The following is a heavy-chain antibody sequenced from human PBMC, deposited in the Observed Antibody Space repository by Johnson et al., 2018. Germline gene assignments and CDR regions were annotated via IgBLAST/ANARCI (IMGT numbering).Heavy chain of an antibody. V-gene: IGHV3-66*02. CDR2: IYSGGTT. J-gene: IGHJ3*02. CDR3: ARDGYYYDSRLDAFDI. D-gene: IGHD3-22*01. Sequence: VQLVQSGGGLVQPGRSLRLSCAASGFTFSSYAMSWVRQAPGKGLECVSVIYSGGTTYYEDSVKGRFTISRDNSKNTLYLQMNSLGAEDTALYYCARDGYYYDSRLDAFDIWGQGTMVTVSS. CDR1: GFTFSSYA.